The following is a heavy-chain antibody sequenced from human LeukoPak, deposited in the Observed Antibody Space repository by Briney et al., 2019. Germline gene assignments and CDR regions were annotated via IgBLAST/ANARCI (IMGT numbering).Heavy chain of an antibody. CDR3: ATKAVPRPRLYDAFDF. CDR2: ISGTSSST. Sequence: GRSLRLSCAASGFTFDDYAMHWVRQAPGKGLEWVSAISGTSSSTYYADSVKGRFSISRDNSRNTLYLQMNSLRADDTAVYYCATKAVPRPRLYDAFDFWGQGTVVTVSS. V-gene: IGHV3-23*01. J-gene: IGHJ3*01. D-gene: IGHD2-15*01. CDR1: GFTFDDYA.